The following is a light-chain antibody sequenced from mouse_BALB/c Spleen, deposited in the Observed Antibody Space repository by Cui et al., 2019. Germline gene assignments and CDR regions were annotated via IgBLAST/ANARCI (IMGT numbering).Light chain of an antibody. CDR3: QQSKEVPWT. CDR1: ESVDNYGISF. J-gene: IGKJ1*01. V-gene: IGKV3-2*01. CDR2: AAT. Sequence: DIVQCQSPAPWAVSLGQRATISCRASESVDNYGISFMNWVQQKPGQPPKLLIYAATNQGSGVPARFSGSGSGTDFSLNIHPMEEDNTAMYFCQQSKEVPWTFGGGTKLEIK.